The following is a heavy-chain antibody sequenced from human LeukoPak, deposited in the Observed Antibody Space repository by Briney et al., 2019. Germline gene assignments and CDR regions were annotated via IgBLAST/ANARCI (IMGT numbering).Heavy chain of an antibody. CDR2: IYPGDSDT. CDR1: GYRFAGYW. Sequence: GESLKISCKGSGYRFAGYWIGWVRQMPGKGLEWMGIIYPGDSDTRYSPSFQGQVTISADKSISTAYLQWSSLKASDTAMYYCARTYYDILTGYYPFDYWGQGTLVTVSS. CDR3: ARTYYDILTGYYPFDY. V-gene: IGHV5-51*01. J-gene: IGHJ4*02. D-gene: IGHD3-9*01.